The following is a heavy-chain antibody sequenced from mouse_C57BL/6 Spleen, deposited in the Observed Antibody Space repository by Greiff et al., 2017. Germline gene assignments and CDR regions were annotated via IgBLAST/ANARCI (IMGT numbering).Heavy chain of an antibody. CDR3: ARSRDEYYFDY. D-gene: IGHD3-3*01. V-gene: IGHV14-2*01. J-gene: IGHJ2*01. CDR1: GFNIKDYY. CDR2: IDPEDGET. Sequence: VHVKQSGAELVKPGASVKLSCTASGFNIKDYYMHWVKQRTEQGLEWIGRIDPEDGETKYAPKFQGKATITADTSSHTAYLQLSSLTSEDTAVYYCARSRDEYYFDYWGQGTTLTVSS.